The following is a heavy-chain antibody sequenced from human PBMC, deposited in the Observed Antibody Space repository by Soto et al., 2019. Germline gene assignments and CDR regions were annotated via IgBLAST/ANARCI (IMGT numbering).Heavy chain of an antibody. CDR3: ASLRSGYYQNWFDP. J-gene: IGHJ5*02. CDR1: GGSISSSSYY. V-gene: IGHV4-39*01. Sequence: SETLSLTCTVSGGSISSSSYYWGWIRQPPGKGLEWIGSIYYSGSTYYNPSLKSRVTISVDTSKNQFSLKLCSVTAADTAVYYCASLRSGYYQNWFDPWGQGTLVTVSS. D-gene: IGHD3-22*01. CDR2: IYYSGST.